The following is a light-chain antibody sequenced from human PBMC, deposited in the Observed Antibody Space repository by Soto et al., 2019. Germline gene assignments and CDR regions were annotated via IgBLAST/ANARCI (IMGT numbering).Light chain of an antibody. CDR2: DAS. CDR1: QSVSIY. CDR3: QQRINWVLT. V-gene: IGKV3-11*01. J-gene: IGKJ4*01. Sequence: EIVLTQSPATLSLSPGESATLSCRASQSVSIYLAWYQLKPGQAPRLLIYDASNRAPGIPARFSGSGSGTVFPLPISSLEPEDFAVYYCQQRINWVLTFGGGTKVEIK.